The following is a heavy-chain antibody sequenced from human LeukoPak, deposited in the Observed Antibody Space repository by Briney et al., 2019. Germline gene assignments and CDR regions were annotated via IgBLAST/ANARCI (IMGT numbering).Heavy chain of an antibody. CDR1: GFTFISYS. Sequence: GGPLKLPCEPSGFTFISYSMNWVRQAPAKGLEWVAIISYDGSNEYYADSVKGRFTISRDNSKNTLYLHINSLRAEDTAVYYCVKDNPLDYWGQGTLVIVSS. D-gene: IGHD1-14*01. J-gene: IGHJ4*02. CDR3: VKDNPLDY. V-gene: IGHV3-30*18. CDR2: ISYDGSNE.